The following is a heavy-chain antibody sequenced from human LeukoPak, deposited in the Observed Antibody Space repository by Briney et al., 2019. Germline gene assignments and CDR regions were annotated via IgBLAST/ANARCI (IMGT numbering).Heavy chain of an antibody. CDR1: GGSISSGGYS. Sequence: PSETLSLTCAVSGGSISSGGYSWSWIRQPPGKGLEWIGYIYHSGSTYYNPSLKSRVTISVDRSKNQFSLKLSSVTAADAAVYYCARNYSNYYFDYWGQGTLVTVSS. CDR2: IYHSGST. V-gene: IGHV4-30-2*01. D-gene: IGHD4-4*01. J-gene: IGHJ4*02. CDR3: ARNYSNYYFDY.